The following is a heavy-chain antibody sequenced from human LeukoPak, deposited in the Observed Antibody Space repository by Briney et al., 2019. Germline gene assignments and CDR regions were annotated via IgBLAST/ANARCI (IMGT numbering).Heavy chain of an antibody. CDR1: GFTFSSYG. CDR2: ISGSGGST. CDR3: AKDYRTMDRGVIIFDGFDY. V-gene: IGHV3-23*01. Sequence: GGTLRLSCAASGFTFSSYGMSWVRQAPGKGLEWVSAISGSGGSTYYADSGKGRFTISRDNSKNTLYLQMNSLRAEDTAVYYCAKDYRTMDRGVIIFDGFDYWGQGTLVTVSS. D-gene: IGHD3-10*01. J-gene: IGHJ4*02.